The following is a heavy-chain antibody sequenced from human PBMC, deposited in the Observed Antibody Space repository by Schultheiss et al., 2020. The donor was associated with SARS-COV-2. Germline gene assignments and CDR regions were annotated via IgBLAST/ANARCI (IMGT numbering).Heavy chain of an antibody. CDR3: ATSGGYIAVAEGEEAFDI. D-gene: IGHD6-19*01. CDR1: GFTFSSYSMN. CDR2: IYYSGST. J-gene: IGHJ3*02. Sequence: GSLRLSCAASGFTFSSYSMNWVRQAPGKGLEWIGSIYYSGSTYYNPSLKSRVTISVDTSKNQFSLKLSSVTAADTAVYYCATSGGYIAVAEGEEAFDIWGQGTMVTVSS. V-gene: IGHV4-59*05.